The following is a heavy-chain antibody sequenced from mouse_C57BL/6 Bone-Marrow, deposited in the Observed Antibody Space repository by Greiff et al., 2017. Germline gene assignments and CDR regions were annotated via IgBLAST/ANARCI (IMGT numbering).Heavy chain of an antibody. CDR3: ARDDYARGSFAY. CDR1: GYAFSSYW. V-gene: IGHV1-80*01. D-gene: IGHD2-4*01. Sequence: VQRVESGAELVKPGASVKISCKASGYAFSSYWMNWVKQRPGKGLEWIGQIYPGDGDTNYNGKFKGKATLTADKSSSTAYMQLSSLTSEDSAVYFCARDDYARGSFAYWGQGTLVTVSA. CDR2: IYPGDGDT. J-gene: IGHJ3*01.